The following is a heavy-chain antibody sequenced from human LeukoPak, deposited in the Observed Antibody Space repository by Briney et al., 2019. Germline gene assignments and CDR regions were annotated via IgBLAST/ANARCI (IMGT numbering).Heavy chain of an antibody. CDR1: VVSMNGYY. D-gene: IGHD1-1*01. V-gene: IGHV4-4*07. J-gene: IGHJ4*02. CDR2: IYISGST. CDR3: ARDRGTWNDDGFDY. Sequence: SETLSLTCSVSVVSMNGYYWSWIRQPAGKGLEWIGRIYISGSTNYNPSLKSRVTMSVDTSKNQFSLKLSSVTAADTAVYYCARDRGTWNDDGFDYWGQGTLVTVSS.